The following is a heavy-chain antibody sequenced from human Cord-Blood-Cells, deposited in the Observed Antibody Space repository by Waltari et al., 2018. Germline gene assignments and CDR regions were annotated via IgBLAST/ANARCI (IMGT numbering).Heavy chain of an antibody. Sequence: EVQLVQSGAEVKKPGESLKISCKGSGYSFTSYWIGWVRQMPGKGLEWMGVIYPGGSDNKYGPPFQGQGTISADKSISTAYLQWSSLKASDTAMYYCARHGPTTVTTYAFDIWGQGTMVTVSS. CDR1: GYSFTSYW. J-gene: IGHJ3*02. CDR3: ARHGPTTVTTYAFDI. V-gene: IGHV5-51*01. CDR2: IYPGGSDN. D-gene: IGHD4-17*01.